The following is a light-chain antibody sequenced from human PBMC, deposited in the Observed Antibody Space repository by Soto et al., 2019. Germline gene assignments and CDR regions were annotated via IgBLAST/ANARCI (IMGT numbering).Light chain of an antibody. Sequence: DIVLTQSPGTLSLSPGERATFSCRASQRFSSGSLAGSKRIPGQAPRLLIYGSSSRATGIPDRFSGSGSGTDFTLTISRLEPEDFAVYYCQQYGSSPYTFGQGTNLEIK. CDR2: GSS. CDR3: QQYGSSPYT. V-gene: IGKV3-20*01. J-gene: IGKJ2*01. CDR1: QRFSSGS.